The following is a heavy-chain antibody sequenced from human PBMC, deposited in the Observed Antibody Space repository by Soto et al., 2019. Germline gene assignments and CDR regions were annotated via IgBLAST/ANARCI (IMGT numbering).Heavy chain of an antibody. J-gene: IGHJ5*02. CDR3: ARAVDTTMGDNWFDP. V-gene: IGHV4-30-2*01. CDR1: GGSISSGAYS. CDR2: IYHSGST. D-gene: IGHD5-18*01. Sequence: QLQLRESGSGLVKPSQTLSLTCAVSGGSISSGAYSWSWIRQPPGKGLEWIGYIYHSGSTYYNPSLKSRVTISVDRSKNQFSLKLSSVTAADTAVYYCARAVDTTMGDNWFDPWGQGTLVTVSS.